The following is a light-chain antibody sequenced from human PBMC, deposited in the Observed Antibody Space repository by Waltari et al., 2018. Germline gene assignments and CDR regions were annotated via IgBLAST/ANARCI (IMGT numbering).Light chain of an antibody. V-gene: IGLV7-43*01. CDR3: LLYYGGAVV. CDR1: TGAVTSGYY. CDR2: STS. Sequence: QTVVTQEPSLTVSPGGTVTLTCASSTGAVTSGYYPNWFQQKPGQAPRALIYSTSNKNSWTPARFSGSLLGGKAALTLSGVQPEDEAEYYCLLYYGGAVVFGGGTKLTVL. J-gene: IGLJ2*01.